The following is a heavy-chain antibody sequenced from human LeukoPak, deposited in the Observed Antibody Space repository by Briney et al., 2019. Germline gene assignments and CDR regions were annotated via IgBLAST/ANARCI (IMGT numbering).Heavy chain of an antibody. CDR1: GCDFSSFD. V-gene: IGHV1-8*01. CDR2: VNPNSGNT. D-gene: IGHD2-2*02. Sequence: GASVKVSCKASGCDFSSFDVNWVRQAPGHGLEWMGWVNPNSGNTGYAQKFQGRVTLSRNTSINTAYMELSNLTSEDTAVYYCARGTPYCTSASCYNYWGQGSVVTVSS. CDR3: ARGTPYCTSASCYNY. J-gene: IGHJ4*02.